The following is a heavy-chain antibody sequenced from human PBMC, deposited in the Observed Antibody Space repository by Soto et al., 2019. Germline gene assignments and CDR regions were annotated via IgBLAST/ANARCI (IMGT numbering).Heavy chain of an antibody. D-gene: IGHD1-26*01. V-gene: IGHV1-69*13. CDR3: ARPILRVGATTGYYYGMDV. CDR2: IIPMFGTA. Sequence: SVKVSWKASEGTFSSYAISWVRQAPGQGLEWMGGIIPMFGTANYAQKFQGRVTITADESTSTAYMELSSLRSEDTAVYYCARPILRVGATTGYYYGMDVWGQGTTVTVSS. CDR1: EGTFSSYA. J-gene: IGHJ6*02.